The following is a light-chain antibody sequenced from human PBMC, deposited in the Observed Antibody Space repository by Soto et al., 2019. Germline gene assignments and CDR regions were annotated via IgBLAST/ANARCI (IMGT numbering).Light chain of an antibody. V-gene: IGLV2-14*01. CDR3: SSYTSRSTYV. CDR2: EVS. CDR1: SSDVGAYNS. Sequence: QSALTQPASVSGSPGQSITISCTGTSSDVGAYNSVSWYQQHPGKAPKLMIYEVSNRVSGVSDRFSASKSGNTASLTISGLQPGDEADYYCSSYTSRSTYVFGTGTKLTVL. J-gene: IGLJ1*01.